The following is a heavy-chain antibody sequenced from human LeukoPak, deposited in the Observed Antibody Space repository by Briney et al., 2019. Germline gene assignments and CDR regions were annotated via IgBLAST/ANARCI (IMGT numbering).Heavy chain of an antibody. V-gene: IGHV3-21*01. D-gene: IGHD3-22*01. CDR3: AKRADSSAHSFDY. Sequence: PGGSLRLSCAASGFTFSSYSMNWVRQAPGKGLEWVSSISSSSSYIYYADSVKGRFTISRDNAKNSLYLQMDSPRVEDTAVYYCAKRADSSAHSFDYWGQGTLVTVSS. J-gene: IGHJ4*02. CDR1: GFTFSSYS. CDR2: ISSSSSYI.